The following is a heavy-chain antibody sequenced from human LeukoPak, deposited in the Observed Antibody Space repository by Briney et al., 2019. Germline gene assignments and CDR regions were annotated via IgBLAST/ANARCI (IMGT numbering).Heavy chain of an antibody. J-gene: IGHJ4*02. V-gene: IGHV3-48*03. CDR2: ISSSGSTI. CDR3: ARSNWNHDY. CDR1: GFTFSSYE. Sequence: GGSLRLSCAASGFTFSSYEMNWVRQAPGKGLEWVSYISSSGSTIYYADSVKGRFTISRDNAKNSLYLQMNSLRAEDTAVYYCARSNWNHDYWGQGTLVTVSS. D-gene: IGHD1-14*01.